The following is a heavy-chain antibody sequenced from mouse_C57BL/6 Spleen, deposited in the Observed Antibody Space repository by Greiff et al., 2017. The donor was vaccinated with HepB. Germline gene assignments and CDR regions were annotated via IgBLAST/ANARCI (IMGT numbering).Heavy chain of an antibody. V-gene: IGHV14-1*01. Sequence: VQLKESGAELVRPGASVKLSCTASGFTINDYYMHWVKQRPEQGLGWIGRIDPEDGDTEYATKFQGKATMTADTSSNTAYLQLSSLTSEDTAVYYCSTRASDYAGAWFAYWGQGTLVTVSA. J-gene: IGHJ3*01. CDR1: GFTINDYY. CDR2: IDPEDGDT. D-gene: IGHD2-4*01. CDR3: STRASDYAGAWFAY.